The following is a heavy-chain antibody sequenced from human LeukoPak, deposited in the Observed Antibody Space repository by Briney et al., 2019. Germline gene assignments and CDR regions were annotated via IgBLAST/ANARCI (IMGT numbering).Heavy chain of an antibody. CDR3: ARDGTLDWFDP. J-gene: IGHJ5*02. Sequence: GGSLRLSCAASGFTFSSYSMNWVRQAPGKVLEWVSSISSSSSYIYYADSVKGRFTISRDNAKNSLYLQMNSLRAEDTAVYYCARDGTLDWFDPWGQGTLVTVSS. CDR2: ISSSSSYI. V-gene: IGHV3-21*01. CDR1: GFTFSSYS. D-gene: IGHD1-26*01.